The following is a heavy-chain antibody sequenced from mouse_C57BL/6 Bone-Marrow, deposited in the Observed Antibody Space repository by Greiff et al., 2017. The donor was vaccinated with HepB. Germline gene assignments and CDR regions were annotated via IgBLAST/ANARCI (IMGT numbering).Heavy chain of an antibody. CDR2: IYPGSGST. V-gene: IGHV1-55*01. CDR1: GYTFTSYW. CDR3: ANYDNYFDY. Sequence: VQGVESGAELVKPGASVKMSCKASGYTFTSYWITWVKQRPGQGLEWIGDIYPGSGSTNYNEKFKSKATLTVDTSSSTAYMQLSSLTSEDSAVYYCANYDNYFDYWGQGTTLTVSS. J-gene: IGHJ2*01. D-gene: IGHD2-4*01.